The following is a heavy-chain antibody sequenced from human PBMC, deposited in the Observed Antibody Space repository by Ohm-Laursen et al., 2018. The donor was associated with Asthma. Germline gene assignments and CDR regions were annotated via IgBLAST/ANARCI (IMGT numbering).Heavy chain of an antibody. CDR3: SRIGPEWELPGREYSLIH. V-gene: IGHV3-21*01. D-gene: IGHD1-26*01. J-gene: IGHJ1*01. Sequence: SLSLSFAATGYTFSRYSIHWIRQAPGKALEWVASISTACTFIYYADSVRGRFTNSRDNARNLVFLQMDSLRAEDTALYYCSRIGPEWELPGREYSLIHWGQGTLVTVSS. CDR1: GYTFSRYS. CDR2: ISTACTFI.